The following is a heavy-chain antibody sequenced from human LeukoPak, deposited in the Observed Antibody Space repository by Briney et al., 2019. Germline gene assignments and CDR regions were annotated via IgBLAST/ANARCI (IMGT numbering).Heavy chain of an antibody. V-gene: IGHV1-18*01. CDR2: ISAYNGNT. CDR3: AREESHIVVVPAAVTMDV. CDR1: GYTFTSYG. J-gene: IGHJ6*02. D-gene: IGHD2-2*01. Sequence: ASVKVSCKASGYTFTSYGISWVRQAPGQGLEWMGWISAYNGNTNYAQKLQGRVTMTTDISTSTAYMELRSLRSDDTAVYYCAREESHIVVVPAAVTMDVWGQGTTVTVSS.